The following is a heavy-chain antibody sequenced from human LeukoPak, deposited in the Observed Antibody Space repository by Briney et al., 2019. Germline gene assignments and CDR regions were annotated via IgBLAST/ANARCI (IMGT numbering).Heavy chain of an antibody. CDR1: GGSFSGYY. J-gene: IGHJ4*02. CDR3: ASDRWLQSLFN. CDR2: INHSGST. Sequence: KPSETLSLTCAVYGGSFSGYYWSWIRQPPGKGLEWIGEINHSGSTNYNPSLKSRVTISVDTSKNQFSLKLSSVTAADTAVYYCASDRWLQSLFNWGQGTLVTVSS. D-gene: IGHD5-24*01. V-gene: IGHV4-34*01.